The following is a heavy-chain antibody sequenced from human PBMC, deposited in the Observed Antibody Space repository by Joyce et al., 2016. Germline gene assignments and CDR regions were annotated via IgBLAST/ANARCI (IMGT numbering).Heavy chain of an antibody. Sequence: EVQLVESGGGLIQPRRSLRFSCAASGFIVSSNYRSWVRQAPGKGLEWVSVISSGGNTYYADSVKGRFTISRDTSKSTLYLQMNSLRVEDTAVYYCARVSSYYSYAMDVWGQGTTVTVSS. CDR3: ARVSSYYSYAMDV. V-gene: IGHV3-53*01. CDR1: GFIVSSNY. J-gene: IGHJ6*02. CDR2: ISSGGNT.